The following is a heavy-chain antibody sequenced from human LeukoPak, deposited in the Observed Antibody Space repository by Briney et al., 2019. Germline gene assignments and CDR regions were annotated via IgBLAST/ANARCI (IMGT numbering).Heavy chain of an antibody. CDR2: ISSGAGTK. CDR1: GFTFSNAW. Sequence: GGSLRLSCAASGFTFSNAWMSWVRQAPGKGLEWISYISSGAGTKYYADSVKGRFTISRDNAKNSLYLQMNSLRAEDTAVYYCARREGGPSGYWGQGTLVTVSS. CDR3: ARREGGPSGY. J-gene: IGHJ4*02. D-gene: IGHD1-26*01. V-gene: IGHV3-11*04.